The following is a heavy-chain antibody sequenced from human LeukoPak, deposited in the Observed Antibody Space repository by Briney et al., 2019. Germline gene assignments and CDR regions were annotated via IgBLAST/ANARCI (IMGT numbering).Heavy chain of an antibody. D-gene: IGHD2/OR15-2a*01. J-gene: IGHJ6*03. CDR3: AISPPLVRIHFYYFMDV. CDR2: FIPTFGTP. Sequence: ASVKVSCKASGGTLNNYVLSWVRQAPGQGPEWLGGFIPTFGTPNYAQRFRDRVTITADKTTNTAYLELSSLRFEDTAVYYCAISPPLVRIHFYYFMDVWGTGTTVTISS. CDR1: GGTLNNYV. V-gene: IGHV1-69*06.